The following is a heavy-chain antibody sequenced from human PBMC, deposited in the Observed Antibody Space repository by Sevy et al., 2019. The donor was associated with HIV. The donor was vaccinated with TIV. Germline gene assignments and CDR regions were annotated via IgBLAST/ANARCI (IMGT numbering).Heavy chain of an antibody. CDR1: GFTFSSYG. J-gene: IGHJ3*02. V-gene: IGHV3-30*02. CDR2: IRYDGSNK. D-gene: IGHD6-13*01. Sequence: GGSLRLSCAASGFTFSSYGMHWVRQAPGKGLEWVAFIRYDGSNKYYADSVKGRFTISRDNSKNTLYLQMNSLRAEDTAVYYCAKEPPSSSWGDAFDIWGQGTMVTVSS. CDR3: AKEPPSSSWGDAFDI.